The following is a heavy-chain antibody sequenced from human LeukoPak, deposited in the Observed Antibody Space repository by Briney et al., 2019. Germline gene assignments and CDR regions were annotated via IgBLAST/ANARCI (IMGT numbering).Heavy chain of an antibody. V-gene: IGHV1-18*01. D-gene: IGHD3-16*02. CDR1: GYNFITYP. Sequence: ASVKVSCKASGYNFITYPLIWVRQAPGRGLEWMGRISPYNDNTDLAQNLQGRVTMTTDTSTSTAYMELRGLTSDDTAVFFCARVVTVWCSHRYFDSWGQGTLVTVSS. J-gene: IGHJ4*02. CDR2: ISPYNDNT. CDR3: ARVVTVWCSHRYFDS.